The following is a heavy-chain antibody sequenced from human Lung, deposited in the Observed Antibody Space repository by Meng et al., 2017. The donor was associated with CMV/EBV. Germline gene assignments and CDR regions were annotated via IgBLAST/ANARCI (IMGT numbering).Heavy chain of an antibody. J-gene: IGHJ4*02. CDR1: GFPFSTYA. D-gene: IGHD1-26*01. CDR3: AKGPLRSGSYPSYFDY. CDR2: ISGGGDRT. V-gene: IGHV3-23*01. Sequence: GGSXRLXCAASGFPFSTYAMSWVRQAPGKGLEWVSAISGGGDRTYNADSVRGRFTISRDESKNTVYLQMSSLRAEDTAVYYCAKGPLRSGSYPSYFDYGGQGXLVTVSS.